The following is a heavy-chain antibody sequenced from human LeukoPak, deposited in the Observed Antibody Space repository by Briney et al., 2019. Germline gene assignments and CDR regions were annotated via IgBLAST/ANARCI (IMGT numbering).Heavy chain of an antibody. CDR1: GFTSTIYG. V-gene: IGHV3-23*01. J-gene: IGHJ4*02. CDR3: ARSHSSDHPDLDY. Sequence: GGSLRLSCTASGFTSTIYGMTWVRQAPGKGLEWVATISGTGARTYYADSAKGRFTISRDSSKNTVDLQMNSLRAEDTAVYYCARSHSSDHPDLDYWGQGTLVTVSS. D-gene: IGHD3-22*01. CDR2: ISGTGART.